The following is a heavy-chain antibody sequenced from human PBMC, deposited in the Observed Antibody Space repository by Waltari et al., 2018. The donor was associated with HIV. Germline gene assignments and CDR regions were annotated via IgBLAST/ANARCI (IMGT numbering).Heavy chain of an antibody. CDR3: AKDLSISSARPRLVSFDF. D-gene: IGHD6-6*01. J-gene: IGHJ4*02. Sequence: EVQLLASGGESTQPGKSLTIYCGGSGFGFANYGMAWVRRAHGGGLESIWSISGGGSKTYYVDSVKGRFTISRDNSKNVMYLKMTNLKVDDTAMYFCAKDLSISSARPRLVSFDFWSQGTQVSVAS. V-gene: IGHV3-23*01. CDR2: ISGGGSKT. CDR1: GFGFANYG.